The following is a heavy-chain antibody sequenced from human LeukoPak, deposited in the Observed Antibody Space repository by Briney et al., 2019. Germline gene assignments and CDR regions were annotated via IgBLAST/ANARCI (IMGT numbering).Heavy chain of an antibody. CDR1: GYTFTNYW. Sequence: GESLKISCKGSGYTFTNYWIGWVRQMPGKGLEWMGIIYRGDSDTRYSPSLQGQVTISTDKSISTAYLQWSGLKASDTAMYYCARSPDTVYFDSWGQGTLVTVSS. J-gene: IGHJ4*02. D-gene: IGHD5-18*01. CDR3: ARSPDTVYFDS. CDR2: IYRGDSDT. V-gene: IGHV5-51*01.